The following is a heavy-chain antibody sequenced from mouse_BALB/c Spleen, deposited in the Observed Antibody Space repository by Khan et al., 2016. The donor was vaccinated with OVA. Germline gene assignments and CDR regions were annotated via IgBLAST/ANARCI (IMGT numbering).Heavy chain of an antibody. CDR3: VRHKNYYVEDAMDY. CDR1: GFTFNTYA. V-gene: IGHV10-1*02. J-gene: IGHJ4*01. Sequence: EVQLVESGGGLVQPKGSLKLSCAASGFTFNTYAMNWVRQAPGKGLEWVARIRSKTNNYATYYADSVKDRFTISRDDSQSMLYLQMNNLKTEDTTMYYCVRHKNYYVEDAMDYWGQGTTVTVSS. CDR2: IRSKTNNYAT. D-gene: IGHD1-1*01.